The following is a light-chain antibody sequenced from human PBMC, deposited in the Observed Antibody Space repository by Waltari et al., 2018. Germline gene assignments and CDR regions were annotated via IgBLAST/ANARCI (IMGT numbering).Light chain of an antibody. J-gene: IGKJ4*01. CDR1: QRVSSIS. CDR3: QQYDGSVLT. CDR2: GTS. Sequence: IVLTQSPDTLSLSPGERATLSCRASQRVSSISFVCLQQKPGQSPRLVIYGTSNRATGVPDRFSGSVSETDFTLTISRLEREDFAMYYCQQYDGSVLTFGGGTKV. V-gene: IGKV3-20*01.